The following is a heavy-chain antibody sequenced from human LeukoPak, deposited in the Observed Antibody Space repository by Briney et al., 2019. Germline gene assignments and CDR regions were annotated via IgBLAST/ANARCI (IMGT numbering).Heavy chain of an antibody. CDR2: IYYSGST. CDR1: GGSISSGDYY. V-gene: IGHV4-30-4*08. CDR3: ARDIIPNWFDP. Sequence: TLSLTCTVSGGSISSGDYYWSWIRQPPGKGLEWIGYIYYSGSTYCNPSLKSRVTISVDTSKNQFSLKLSSVTAADTAVHYCARDIIPNWFDPWGQGTLVTVSS. J-gene: IGHJ5*02. D-gene: IGHD2-15*01.